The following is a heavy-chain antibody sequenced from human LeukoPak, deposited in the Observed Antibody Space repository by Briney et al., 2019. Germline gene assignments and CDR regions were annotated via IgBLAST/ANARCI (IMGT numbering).Heavy chain of an antibody. J-gene: IGHJ5*02. CDR3: ARLGPAANWFDP. V-gene: IGHV1-69*05. D-gene: IGHD2-2*01. Sequence: SVKVSCEASGATFSSYAISWVRQAPGQGLEWMGGIIPIFGTANYAQKFQGRVTITTDESTSTAYLELRNLRSEDTAVYYCARLGPAANWFDPWGQGTLVSVSS. CDR1: GATFSSYA. CDR2: IIPIFGTA.